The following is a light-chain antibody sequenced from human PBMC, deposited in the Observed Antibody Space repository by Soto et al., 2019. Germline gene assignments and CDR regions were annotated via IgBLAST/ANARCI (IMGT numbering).Light chain of an antibody. CDR2: DVS. CDR1: SSDIGGHNY. J-gene: IGLJ1*01. Sequence: QSALTQPASVSGSPGQSITIPCTGTSSDIGGHNYVSWYQQHPGKAPKLMIYDVSNRPSGVSNRFSGSKSGNTASLTISGRQAEDEADYYCSSYTSSSTLEVFGTGTKLTVL. V-gene: IGLV2-14*03. CDR3: SSYTSSSTLEV.